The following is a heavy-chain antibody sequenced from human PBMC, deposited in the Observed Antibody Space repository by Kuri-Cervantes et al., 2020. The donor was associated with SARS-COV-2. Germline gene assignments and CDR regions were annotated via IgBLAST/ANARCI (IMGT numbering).Heavy chain of an antibody. J-gene: IGHJ3*02. CDR2: VYPADSKT. CDR3: MRPYYDSPADAFDI. V-gene: IGHV5-51*01. Sequence: GESLKISCEASGYTFSLCWIGWVRQMPGKGLEWMGIVYPADSKTKYSPSFQGQVTISADKSLRTAYLQWNSLRASDTAIYYCMRPYYDSPADAFDIWGRGTMVTVSS. D-gene: IGHD3-22*01. CDR1: GYTFSLCW.